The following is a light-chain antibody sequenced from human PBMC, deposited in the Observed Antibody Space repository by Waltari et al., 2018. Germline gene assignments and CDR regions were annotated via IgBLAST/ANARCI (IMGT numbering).Light chain of an antibody. CDR1: SGPGSTVNY. J-gene: IGLJ3*02. V-gene: IGLV8-61*01. CDR2: STN. CDR3: VLYMGSGIAWV. Sequence: QTVVTQAPSFSVSPGGTVTLTCGLSSGPGSTVNYPSCYQQTPGQAPRTLIYSTNTRSSGVPDRFSGSILGNKAALTITGAQAEDESDYYCVLYMGSGIAWVFGGGTKLTVL.